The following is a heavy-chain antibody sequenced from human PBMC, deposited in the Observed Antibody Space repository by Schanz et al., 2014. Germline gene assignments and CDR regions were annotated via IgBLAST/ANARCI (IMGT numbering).Heavy chain of an antibody. CDR3: AKDTGYCHGGACYCVEY. CDR1: GFTFSSYG. CDR2: ISYDGNNE. Sequence: QVQLVESGGGVVQPGRSRRLSCEASGFTFSSYGMHWVRQAPGKGLEWVAVISYDGNNEDYADSVKGRFSISRDNSQNTLYLQMDSLRPEDTAVYFCAKDTGYCHGGACYCVEYWGLGTLVAVSS. D-gene: IGHD2-8*02. V-gene: IGHV3-30*18. J-gene: IGHJ4*02.